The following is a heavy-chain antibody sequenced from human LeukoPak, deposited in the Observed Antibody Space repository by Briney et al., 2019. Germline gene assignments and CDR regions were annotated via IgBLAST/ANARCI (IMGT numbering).Heavy chain of an antibody. Sequence: ASVKVSCKVSGYTLTELSMHWVRQAPGKGLEWMGGFDPEDGETIYAQKFQGRVTMTEDTSTDTAYMELSSLRSEDTAVYYCAKSLAGDYSNYLFDYWGQGTLVTVSS. V-gene: IGHV1-24*01. CDR3: AKSLAGDYSNYLFDY. CDR2: FDPEDGET. CDR1: GYTLTELS. J-gene: IGHJ4*02. D-gene: IGHD4-11*01.